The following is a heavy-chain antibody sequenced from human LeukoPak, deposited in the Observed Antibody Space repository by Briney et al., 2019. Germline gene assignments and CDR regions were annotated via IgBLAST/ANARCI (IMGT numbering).Heavy chain of an antibody. CDR2: INSDGSST. J-gene: IGHJ6*02. V-gene: IGHV3-74*01. D-gene: IGHD3-3*01. CDR1: GFTFSSYW. CDR3: ARDTYYDFWSGPWDYYYGMDV. Sequence: GGSLRLSCAASGFTFSSYWMHWVRQAPGKGLVWVSRINSDGSSTSYADSVKGRFTISRDNAKNTLYLQMNSLRAEDTAVYYCARDTYYDFWSGPWDYYYGMDVWGQGTTVTVSS.